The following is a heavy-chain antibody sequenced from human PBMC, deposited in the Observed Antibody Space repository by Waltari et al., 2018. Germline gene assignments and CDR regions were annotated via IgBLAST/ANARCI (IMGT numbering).Heavy chain of an antibody. CDR1: GGTFSTST. CDR3: ASSGEMKGTVDY. Sequence: HVQLEQSGAEEKKPGSSVKVSCKASGGTFSTSTVTWVRQATGQGLEWRGSISPPLGMSQTAQGLQARLPIPVYQSTNTGYIELNNLRPEDTGVYYCASSGEMKGTVDYWGQGPLFTVSS. J-gene: IGHJ4*02. CDR2: ISPPLGMS. V-gene: IGHV1-69*02. D-gene: IGHD1-1*01.